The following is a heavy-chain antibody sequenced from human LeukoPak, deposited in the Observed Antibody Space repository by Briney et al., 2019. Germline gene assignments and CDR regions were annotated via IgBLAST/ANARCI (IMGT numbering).Heavy chain of an antibody. CDR3: AKDGSYYYYGMDV. CDR1: GFTFSRFN. V-gene: IGHV3-64*02. D-gene: IGHD1-26*01. CDR2: ISSDGHTT. Sequence: PGGSLRLSCAASGFTFSRFNMHWARQSPGKGLEYVSAISSDGHTTYYADSVKGRFTISRDNSKNTLYLQMNSLRAEDTAVYYCAKDGSYYYYGMDVWGQGTTVTVSS. J-gene: IGHJ6*02.